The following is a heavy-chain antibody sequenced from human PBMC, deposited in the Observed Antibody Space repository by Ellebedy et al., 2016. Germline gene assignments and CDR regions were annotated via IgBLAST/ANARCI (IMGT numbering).Heavy chain of an antibody. J-gene: IGHJ6*02. Sequence: ASVKVSXKASSYTFTSYGISWVRQAPGQGLEWMGWISAYNGNTNYAQKLQGRVTMTTDTSTSTAYMELRSLRSDDTAVYYCARDGSGKYYYGMDVWGQGTTVTVSS. CDR1: SYTFTSYG. D-gene: IGHD3-10*01. V-gene: IGHV1-18*04. CDR2: ISAYNGNT. CDR3: ARDGSGKYYYGMDV.